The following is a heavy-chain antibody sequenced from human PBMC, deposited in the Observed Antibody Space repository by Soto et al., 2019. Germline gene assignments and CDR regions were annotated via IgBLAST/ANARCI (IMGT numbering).Heavy chain of an antibody. CDR3: ARDRIATYAMDV. Sequence: PSETLSLTCTGSGGSISSCYWSWSRQPPGKGLEWIGYIYYSGSTNYNPSLKSRVTISVDTSKNQFSLKLSSVTAADTAVYYCARDRIATYAMDVWGLGTTVTVS. CDR2: IYYSGST. D-gene: IGHD2-15*01. CDR1: GGSISSCY. J-gene: IGHJ6*01. V-gene: IGHV4-59*01.